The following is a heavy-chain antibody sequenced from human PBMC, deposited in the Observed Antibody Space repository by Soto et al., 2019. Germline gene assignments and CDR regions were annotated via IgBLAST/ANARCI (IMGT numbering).Heavy chain of an antibody. D-gene: IGHD3-10*01. CDR2: ITTTGINT. J-gene: IGHJ4*02. V-gene: IGHV3-23*01. CDR3: AKRVPYYFDY. CDR1: GFPFSSYS. Sequence: GSLRLSCAASGFPFSSYSMSWVRQAPGKGLEWVSSITTTGINTFYADSVRGRFTLSRDNSKNTLYLQMNSLRAEDTAIYYCAKRVPYYFDYWGRGTLVTVSS.